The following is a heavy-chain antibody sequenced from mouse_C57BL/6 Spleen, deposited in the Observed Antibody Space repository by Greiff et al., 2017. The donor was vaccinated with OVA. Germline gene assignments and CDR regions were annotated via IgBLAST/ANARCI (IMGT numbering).Heavy chain of an antibody. D-gene: IGHD2-4*01. V-gene: IGHV1-53*01. CDR3: ARDGDYDLVYYAMDY. CDR1: GYTFTSYW. J-gene: IGHJ4*01. CDR2: INPSNGGT. Sequence: QVQLQQSGTELVKPGASVKLSCKASGYTFTSYWMHWVKQRPGQGLEWIGNINPSNGGTNYNEKFKSKATLTVDKSSSTAYMQLSSLTSEDSAVYYCARDGDYDLVYYAMDYWGQGTSVTVSS.